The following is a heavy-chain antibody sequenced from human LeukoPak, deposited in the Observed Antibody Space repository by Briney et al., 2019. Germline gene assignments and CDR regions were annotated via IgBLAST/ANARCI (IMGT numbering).Heavy chain of an antibody. V-gene: IGHV4-59*08. J-gene: IGHJ5*02. CDR2: IYYSGST. CDR1: GGSISSYY. Sequence: SETLSLTCTVSGGSISSYYWSWIRQPPGKGLEWIGYIYYSGSTDYNPSLKSRVTISVDTSKNQFSLKLSSVTAADTAVYYCARLLQFWFDPWGQGTLVTVSS. CDR3: ARLLQFWFDP.